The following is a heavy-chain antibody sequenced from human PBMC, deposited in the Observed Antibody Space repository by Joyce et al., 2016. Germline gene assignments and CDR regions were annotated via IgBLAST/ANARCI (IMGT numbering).Heavy chain of an antibody. Sequence: EVQVAESGGGLVKPGGSLRLSCAASGFTFNVAWMTWVRQAPVKGLEWVGRMKSKTSGETTEYAAPVKGRFTISRDDSKNTVSLQMNGLRTEDTAVYFCAADVAEVGFGELDHWGQGTLVTVSS. CDR1: GFTFNVAW. J-gene: IGHJ4*02. CDR2: MKSKTSGETT. CDR3: AADVAEVGFGELDH. V-gene: IGHV3-15*01. D-gene: IGHD3-10*01.